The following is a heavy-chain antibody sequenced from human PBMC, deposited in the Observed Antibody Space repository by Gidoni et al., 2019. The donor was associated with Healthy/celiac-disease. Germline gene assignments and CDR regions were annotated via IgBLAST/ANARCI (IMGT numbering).Heavy chain of an antibody. D-gene: IGHD4-4*01. CDR3: AKASNYGGSDYMDV. Sequence: EVQLVESGGGLVQPGRSLRLSCAASGFTFDDYAMHWVRQAPGKGLEWVSGISWNSGSIGYADSVKGRFTISRDNAKNSLYLQMNSLRAEDTALYYCAKASNYGGSDYMDVWGKGTTVTVSS. J-gene: IGHJ6*03. CDR2: ISWNSGSI. V-gene: IGHV3-9*01. CDR1: GFTFDDYA.